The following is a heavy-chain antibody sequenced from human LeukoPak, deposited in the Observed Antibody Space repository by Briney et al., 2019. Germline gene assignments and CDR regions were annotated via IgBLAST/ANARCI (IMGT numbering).Heavy chain of an antibody. Sequence: SETLSLTCAVYGGSFSGYYWSWIRQPPGKGLEWIGEINHSGSTNYNPSLKSQVTISVDTSKNQFSLKLSSVTAADTAVYYCARGTYSGSRRRGWFDPWGQGTLVTVSS. D-gene: IGHD1-26*01. CDR3: ARGTYSGSRRRGWFDP. J-gene: IGHJ5*02. CDR2: INHSGST. V-gene: IGHV4-34*01. CDR1: GGSFSGYY.